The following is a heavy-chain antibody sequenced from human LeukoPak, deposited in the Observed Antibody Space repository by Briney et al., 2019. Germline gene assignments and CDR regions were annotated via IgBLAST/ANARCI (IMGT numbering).Heavy chain of an antibody. J-gene: IGHJ1*01. Sequence: GGSLKLSCAASGFTFSSYEMNWVRQAPGKGLEWVSYISSSGSTIYYADSVKGRFTISRDNDKNSLYLQMNSLRAEDTAVYYCASSPFCSSTSCYRTHFQHWGQGTLVTVSS. D-gene: IGHD2-2*01. CDR1: GFTFSSYE. V-gene: IGHV3-48*03. CDR2: ISSSGSTI. CDR3: ASSPFCSSTSCYRTHFQH.